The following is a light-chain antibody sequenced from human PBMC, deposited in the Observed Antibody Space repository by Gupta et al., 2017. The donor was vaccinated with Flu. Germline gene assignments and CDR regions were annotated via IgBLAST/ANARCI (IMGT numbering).Light chain of an antibody. CDR3: QQRSLWPLT. CDR1: QSIGRQ. V-gene: IGKV3-11*01. J-gene: IGKJ4*01. CDR2: DTS. Sequence: PVTLSLSSGETATLSCRASQSIGRQLAWYQQRPGRPPRLIISDTSNRATGIPARFSGSGSGTDFTLTISKLEPEDFAVYFCQQRSLWPLTFGGGTKVEIK.